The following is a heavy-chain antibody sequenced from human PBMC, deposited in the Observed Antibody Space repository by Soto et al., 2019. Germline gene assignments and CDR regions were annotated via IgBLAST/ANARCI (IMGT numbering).Heavy chain of an antibody. CDR2: IYSGGST. D-gene: IGHD3-3*01. V-gene: IGHV3-53*01. Sequence: GGSLRLSGAASGFSVSNNYITWVRQAPGKGLEWVSIIYSGGSTYYSESVKGRTTISRDTSKNIVFLQVNSLRAEDTAVYFCARATRYFGSFDSWGQGTLVTVSS. J-gene: IGHJ4*02. CDR3: ARATRYFGSFDS. CDR1: GFSVSNNY.